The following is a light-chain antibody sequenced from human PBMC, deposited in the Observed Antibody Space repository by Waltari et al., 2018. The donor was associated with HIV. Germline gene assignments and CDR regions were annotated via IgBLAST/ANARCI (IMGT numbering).Light chain of an antibody. CDR3: QQSYSSPPGIT. J-gene: IGKJ5*01. CDR2: STS. V-gene: IGKV3-20*01. CDR1: QSVSTSY. Sequence: EIVLTQSPGSLSLSPGDRAALPCRASQSVSTSYLAWYQQIPGQAPRLLIYSTSHRATGIPDRFSGSGSGTDFTLTISRLEPEDAAVYYCQQSYSSPPGITFGQGTRLDIK.